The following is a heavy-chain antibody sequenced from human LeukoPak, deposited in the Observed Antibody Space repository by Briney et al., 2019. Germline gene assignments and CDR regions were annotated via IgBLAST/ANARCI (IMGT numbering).Heavy chain of an antibody. CDR2: INPNSGGT. D-gene: IGHD2-15*01. Sequence: ASVKVSCKASGYTFTGYYMHWVRQAPGQGPEWMGWINPNSGGTDYAQKFQGRVTMTRDTSINTAYMEVISLRPDDAAVYYCARGRYCSDGNCYHNWFGPWGQGTLVIVSS. V-gene: IGHV1-2*02. J-gene: IGHJ5*02. CDR1: GYTFTGYY. CDR3: ARGRYCSDGNCYHNWFGP.